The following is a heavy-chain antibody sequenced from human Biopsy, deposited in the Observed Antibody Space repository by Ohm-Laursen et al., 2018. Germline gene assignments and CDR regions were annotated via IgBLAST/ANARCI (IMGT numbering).Heavy chain of an antibody. Sequence: SDTLSLTCTVSGDSLTSGPENWSWIRRSPGQGLEYIGFIYSGGNTNYNPSLKNRVTMSVDASKNQFYLKLYSVTAAGTAVYYCARGRRTSGWPYFDNWGQGALVIVSP. V-gene: IGHV4-61*01. CDR2: IYSGGNT. J-gene: IGHJ4*02. CDR3: ARGRRTSGWPYFDN. D-gene: IGHD6-19*01. CDR1: GDSLTSGPEN.